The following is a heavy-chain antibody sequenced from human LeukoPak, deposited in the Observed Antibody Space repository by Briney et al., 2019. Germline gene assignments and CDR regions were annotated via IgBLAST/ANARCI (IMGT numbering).Heavy chain of an antibody. V-gene: IGHV3-23*01. CDR1: GFTFSSYA. Sequence: GGSLRLSCAASGFTFSSYAMSWVRQAPGKGLEWVSAISGSGDNIYYADSVKGRFTISRDSSKKTLYLQMNILRAENTAVYYCAKSDCSYISCYVLDYWGQGTQVTVSS. CDR3: AKSDCSYISCYVLDY. D-gene: IGHD2-2*01. J-gene: IGHJ4*02. CDR2: ISGSGDNI.